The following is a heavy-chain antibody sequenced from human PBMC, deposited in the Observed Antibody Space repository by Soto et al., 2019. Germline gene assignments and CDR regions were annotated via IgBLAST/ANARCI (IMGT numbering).Heavy chain of an antibody. Sequence: QVQLQQWGAGLLKPSETLSLTCAVYGGSFSGYYWSWIRQPPGKGLEWIGEINHSGSTNYNPSLKSRVTISVDTSKNQFSLKLSSVTAADTAVYYCARGRRGSRVADHWGQGTLVTVSS. CDR2: INHSGST. D-gene: IGHD5-12*01. J-gene: IGHJ5*02. CDR1: GGSFSGYY. CDR3: ARGRRGSRVADH. V-gene: IGHV4-34*01.